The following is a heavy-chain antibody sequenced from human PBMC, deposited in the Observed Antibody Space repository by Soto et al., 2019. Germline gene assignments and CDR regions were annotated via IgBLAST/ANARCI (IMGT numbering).Heavy chain of an antibody. Sequence: EVQLLESGGGLVQPGGSLRLSCAASGFTFSSYAMSWVRQAPGKGLEWVSAISGSGGSTYYTDSVKGRFTISRDNSKNTLYLQMNSLRAGDTAVYYCAKWKAGRLIYDYWGQGTLVTVSS. CDR1: GFTFSSYA. J-gene: IGHJ4*02. CDR3: AKWKAGRLIYDY. V-gene: IGHV3-23*01. CDR2: ISGSGGST. D-gene: IGHD1-1*01.